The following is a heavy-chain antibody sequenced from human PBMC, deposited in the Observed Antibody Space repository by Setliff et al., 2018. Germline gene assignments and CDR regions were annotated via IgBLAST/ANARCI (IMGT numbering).Heavy chain of an antibody. Sequence: GGSLRLSCAASGFTFSNYWMSWVRQAPGKGLEWVAHIKGDGSEKIYVDSVKGRFTISRDNAKNSVYLQMNSLRAEDTAVYYCAAIWHRYFDYWGQGTLVTVSS. J-gene: IGHJ4*02. V-gene: IGHV3-7*01. CDR1: GFTFSNYW. CDR2: IKGDGSEK. CDR3: AAIWHRYFDY.